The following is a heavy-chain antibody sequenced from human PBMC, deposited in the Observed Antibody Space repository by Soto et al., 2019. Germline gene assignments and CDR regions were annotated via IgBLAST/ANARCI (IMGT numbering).Heavy chain of an antibody. CDR3: TTGPGYYTTFDY. J-gene: IGHJ4*02. V-gene: IGHV3-15*07. Sequence: PWGSLRLSCAASGFTFSNAWMNWVRQAPGKGLEWVGRIKSKTDGGTTDYAAPVKGRFTISRDDSKNTLYLQMNSLKTEDTAVYYCTTGPGYYTTFDYWGQGTLVTVSS. D-gene: IGHD3-3*01. CDR2: IKSKTDGGTT. CDR1: GFTFSNAW.